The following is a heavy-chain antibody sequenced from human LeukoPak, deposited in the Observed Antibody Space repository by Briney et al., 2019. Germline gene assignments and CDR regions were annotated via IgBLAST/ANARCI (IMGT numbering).Heavy chain of an antibody. D-gene: IGHD3-22*01. V-gene: IGHV1-2*06. J-gene: IGHJ4*02. Sequence: ASVKVSCKASGYTFTGYYMHWVRQAPGQGLEWMGRINPNSGGTDYAQNFQGRVTMTRDTSISTAYMELSRQRSDDTAVYYCARGYDSNTYYYVGYWGQGTLVTVSS. CDR1: GYTFTGYY. CDR3: ARGYDSNTYYYVGY. CDR2: INPNSGGT.